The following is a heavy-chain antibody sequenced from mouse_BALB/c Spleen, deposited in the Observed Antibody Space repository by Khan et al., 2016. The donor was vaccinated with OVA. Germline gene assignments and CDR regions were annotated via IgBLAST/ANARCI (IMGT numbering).Heavy chain of an antibody. D-gene: IGHD4-1*01. V-gene: IGHV3-2*02. CDR3: ERNGDNWGGMDD. J-gene: IGHJ4*01. Sequence: QLEESGPGLVKPSQSLSLTCNVTGYSITSDYAWNWIRQFPGNKLEWMGYISYSGNFFYNPSLKSRISITRATSKNQFFLQLKSVNTEDTATYYCERNGDNWGGMDDWGQGTSGRGSS. CDR2: ISYSGNF. CDR1: GYSITSDYA.